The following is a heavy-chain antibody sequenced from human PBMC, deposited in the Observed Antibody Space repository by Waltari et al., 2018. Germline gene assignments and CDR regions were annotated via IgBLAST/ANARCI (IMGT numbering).Heavy chain of an antibody. Sequence: QVQLVQSGAEVKKPGAPVKVSCTASGYTFHGSYMHWVRQAPGQGLEWMGRVNPSSGDTDYAQKFLGRVTMTRDTSISTAYMELIKLRSDDTAVYYCARGGPDVWGQGTTVTVSS. D-gene: IGHD5-12*01. J-gene: IGHJ6*02. CDR1: GYTFHGSY. CDR3: ARGGPDV. V-gene: IGHV1-2*06. CDR2: VNPSSGDT.